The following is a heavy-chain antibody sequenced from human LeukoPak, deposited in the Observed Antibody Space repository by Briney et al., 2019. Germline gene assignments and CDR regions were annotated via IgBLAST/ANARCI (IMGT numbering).Heavy chain of an antibody. CDR3: AILHYYDSSGYGLDY. CDR1: GCGFTTYW. J-gene: IGHJ4*02. Sequence: GESLKISCKIGGCGFTTYWIGWVRLMSPEGLEWMGIIYPGDSETRYSPSFQSQVTISADKSTTTAYLQWSSLKASDTAMYYCAILHYYDSSGYGLDYWGQGTLVAVSS. V-gene: IGHV5-51*01. CDR2: IYPGDSET. D-gene: IGHD3-22*01.